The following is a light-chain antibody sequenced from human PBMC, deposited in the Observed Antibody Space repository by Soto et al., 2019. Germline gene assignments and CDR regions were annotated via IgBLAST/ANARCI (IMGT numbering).Light chain of an antibody. CDR1: QSVSSN. J-gene: IGKJ5*01. CDR2: GAS. CDR3: QHYNNWPFT. V-gene: IGKV3-15*01. Sequence: EIVMTHAPATLSVSPGERATVSCRTSQSVSSNLAWYQQKPGQAPRLLIYGASVRATGIPARFSGSESGTEFTLTISSLQSEDFGVYFCQHYNNWPFTFGQGTRLEIK.